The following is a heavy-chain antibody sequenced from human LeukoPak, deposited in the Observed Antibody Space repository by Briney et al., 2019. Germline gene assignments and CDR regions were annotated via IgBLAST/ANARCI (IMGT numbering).Heavy chain of an antibody. CDR1: GFTFSGYW. J-gene: IGHJ4*02. V-gene: IGHV3-7*01. CDR3: ATSDDSSGSD. D-gene: IGHD3-22*01. Sequence: GGSLRLSCVASGFTFSGYWMSWVRQAPGKGLEWVANINEDGSVEHYVDSVKGRFTISRDNAKNSVFLQMNSLRDEDTALYYCATSDDSSGSDWGQGTLVTVSS. CDR2: INEDGSVE.